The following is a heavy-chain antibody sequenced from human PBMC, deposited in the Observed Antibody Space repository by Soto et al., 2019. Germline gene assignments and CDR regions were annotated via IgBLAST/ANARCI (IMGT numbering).Heavy chain of an antibody. CDR1: GFTFSSYA. CDR3: AKVAVQDGSGSYYFDY. J-gene: IGHJ4*02. D-gene: IGHD3-10*01. CDR2: ISGSGGST. V-gene: IGHV3-23*01. Sequence: GGSLRLSCAASGFTFSSYAMSWVRQAPGKGLEWVSAISGSGGSTYYADSVKGRFTISRDNSKNTLYLQMNSLRAEDTDVYSCAKVAVQDGSGSYYFDYWGQGTMVTVSS.